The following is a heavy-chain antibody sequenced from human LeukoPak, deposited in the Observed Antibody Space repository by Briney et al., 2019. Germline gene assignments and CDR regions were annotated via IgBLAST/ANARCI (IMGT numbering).Heavy chain of an antibody. CDR3: ARSCSSRSFYYMDV. CDR1: GFTFDDYG. D-gene: IGHD6-13*01. V-gene: IGHV3-20*04. Sequence: PGGSLRLSCAISGFTFDDYGMNWVRQAPGKGLEWVPGINWNGDYTHYADSVKGRFTISRDNAKNSLYLQMTSLRAEDTALYYCARSCSSRSFYYMDVWGKGTTVTVS. CDR2: INWNGDYT. J-gene: IGHJ6*03.